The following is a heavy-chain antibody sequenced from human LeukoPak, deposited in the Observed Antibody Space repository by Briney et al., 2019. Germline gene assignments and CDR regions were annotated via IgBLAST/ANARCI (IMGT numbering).Heavy chain of an antibody. CDR1: GFSFSMFA. J-gene: IGHJ4*02. D-gene: IGHD2-21*02. CDR2: ITGSGSGA. Sequence: PGGSLRLSCAATGFSFSMFAMTWVRQGPGKGLEWVSSITGSGSGAYYADSVKGRVTISRDNSNNTLFLQMDSLRAEDTAMYYCAKVRGDHAHLQDDFDYWGQGTLVTVSS. CDR3: AKVRGDHAHLQDDFDY. V-gene: IGHV3-23*01.